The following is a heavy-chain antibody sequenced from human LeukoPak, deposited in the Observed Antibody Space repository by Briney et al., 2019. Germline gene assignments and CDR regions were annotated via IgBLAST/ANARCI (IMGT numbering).Heavy chain of an antibody. Sequence: GRSLRLSCAASGFTFTSYAMYWVRQAPGKGLEWVAVISYDGNNKYYADSVKGRFTISRDNSRNTLFLQMNSLRAEDTAMYYCARDEYCGSTSCYSLEGVLDYWGQGTLVTVSS. CDR3: ARDEYCGSTSCYSLEGVLDY. CDR2: ISYDGNNK. D-gene: IGHD2-2*02. J-gene: IGHJ4*02. V-gene: IGHV3-30-3*01. CDR1: GFTFTSYA.